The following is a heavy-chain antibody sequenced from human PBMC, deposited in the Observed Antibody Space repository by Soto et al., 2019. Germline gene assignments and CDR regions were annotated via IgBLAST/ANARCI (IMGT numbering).Heavy chain of an antibody. CDR2: IIPIFGTA. J-gene: IGHJ4*02. V-gene: IGHV1-69*13. D-gene: IGHD3-3*01. Sequence: ASVKVSCKASGGTFISYAISWVRQAPGQGLEWMGGIIPIFGTANYAQKFQGRVTITADESTSTAYMELSSLRSEDTAVYYCAREAPYRMEWSEWGQGTLVTVSS. CDR3: AREAPYRMEWSE. CDR1: GGTFISYA.